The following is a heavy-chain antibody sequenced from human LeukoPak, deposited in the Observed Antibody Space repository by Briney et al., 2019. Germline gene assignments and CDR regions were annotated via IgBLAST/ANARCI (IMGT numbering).Heavy chain of an antibody. D-gene: IGHD6-13*01. CDR3: AKSLRIRNSWSPPGD. Sequence: HPGGSLRLSCAASGFTLNDYAMYWVRHAPGKGLEWVSSISWSSGNIDYADSVKGRFTISRDNAKNSLYLQMNSLRGEDTAFYYCAKSLRIRNSWSPPGDWGQGTLVTVSS. CDR2: ISWSSGNI. CDR1: GFTLNDYA. V-gene: IGHV3-9*01. J-gene: IGHJ4*02.